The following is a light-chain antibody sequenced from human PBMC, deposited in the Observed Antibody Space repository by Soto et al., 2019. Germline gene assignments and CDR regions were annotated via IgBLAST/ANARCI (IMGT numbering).Light chain of an antibody. CDR1: SSDVGSYNL. V-gene: IGLV2-23*02. J-gene: IGLJ2*01. CDR2: EAS. Sequence: QSALTQPASVSGSPGQSITISCTGTSSDVGSYNLVSWYQHHPGKAPKLMIYEASKRHSGVSNRFSGSKSGNTASLTISGVQAEDEAAYYCCSFAGSTTVVFGGGTKLTVL. CDR3: CSFAGSTTVV.